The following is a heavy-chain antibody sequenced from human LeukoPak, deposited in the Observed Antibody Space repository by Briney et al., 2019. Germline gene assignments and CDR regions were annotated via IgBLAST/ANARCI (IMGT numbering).Heavy chain of an antibody. CDR1: GFTFSSYW. V-gene: IGHV3-74*01. J-gene: IGHJ6*02. CDR3: ARDLGQQPYYYYGMDV. D-gene: IGHD5-18*01. Sequence: GGSLRLSCAASGFTFSSYWMHWVRQAPGKGLVWVSRIKTDGSSTSYADSVKGRFTISRDNSKNTLYLQMNSLRAEDTAVYYCARDLGQQPYYYYGMDVWGQGTTVTVSS. CDR2: IKTDGSST.